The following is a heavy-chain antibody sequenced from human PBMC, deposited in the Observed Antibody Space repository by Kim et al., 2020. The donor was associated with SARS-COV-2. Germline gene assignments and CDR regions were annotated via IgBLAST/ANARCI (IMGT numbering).Heavy chain of an antibody. CDR3: ARALDDRGIPAYTYFDY. CDR1: GGSISSGGYY. D-gene: IGHD5-18*01. Sequence: SETLSLTCTVSGGSISSGGYYWSWIRQHPGKGLEWIGYIYYSGSTYYNPSLKSRVTISVDTSKNQFSLKLSSVTAADTAVYYCARALDDRGIPAYTYFDYWGQGTLVTVSS. V-gene: IGHV4-31*03. CDR2: IYYSGST. J-gene: IGHJ4*02.